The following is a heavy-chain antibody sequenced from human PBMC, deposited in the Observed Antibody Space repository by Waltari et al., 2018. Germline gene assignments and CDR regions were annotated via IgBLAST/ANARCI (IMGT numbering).Heavy chain of an antibody. V-gene: IGHV3-48*03. CDR1: RFTFSSYE. CDR2: ITTTSNTI. CDR3: ARSRFLETRYGMDV. D-gene: IGHD3-3*01. Sequence: LVESGGGLVQPGGSLRLSCAASRFTFSSYEMAWVRQAPGKGPEWISYITTTSNTIYYADSVKGRLTISRDNAKDLLYLQMNSLRAEDTAVYYCARSRFLETRYGMDVWGPGTTVTVS. J-gene: IGHJ6*02.